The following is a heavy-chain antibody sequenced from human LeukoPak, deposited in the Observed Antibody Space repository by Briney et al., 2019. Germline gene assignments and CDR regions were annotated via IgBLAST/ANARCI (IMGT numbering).Heavy chain of an antibody. CDR3: ARGSESGSYYSGYDGSFDF. Sequence: ASVKVSCKASGYTFSCYYIHWVRQAPGQGLEWMGWINPKSGGTNYAQKFQGRVTMTRDTSISTAYMELSSLRSDDTAVYYCARGSESGSYYSGYDGSFDFWGQGTMVTVSS. D-gene: IGHD1-26*01. CDR2: INPKSGGT. CDR1: GYTFSCYY. J-gene: IGHJ3*01. V-gene: IGHV1-2*02.